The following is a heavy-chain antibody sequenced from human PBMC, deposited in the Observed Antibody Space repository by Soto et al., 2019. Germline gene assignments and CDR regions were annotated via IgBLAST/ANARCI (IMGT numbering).Heavy chain of an antibody. J-gene: IGHJ5*02. CDR2: IIPIFGTA. CDR3: ARDRGYCSGGSCYPPLFDP. D-gene: IGHD2-15*01. Sequence: GASVKVSCKASGCTFSSYAISCVRQAPGQVLEWMGGIIPIFGTANYAQKFQGRVTITADRSTRTAYMELSSLRSEDTAVYYCARDRGYCSGGSCYPPLFDPWGQGTLVTVSS. CDR1: GCTFSSYA. V-gene: IGHV1-69*06.